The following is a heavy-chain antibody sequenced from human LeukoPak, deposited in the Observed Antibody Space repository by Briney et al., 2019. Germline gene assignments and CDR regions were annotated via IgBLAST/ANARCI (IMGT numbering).Heavy chain of an antibody. J-gene: IGHJ3*02. D-gene: IGHD3-3*01. CDR2: ISSTGGTI. Sequence: GGSLRLSCAASGFTFSSNSMNWVRQAPGKGLEWVSYISSTGGTIYYADSMKGRFTISRDNAKNSLYLQMNSLRVEDTAVYYCARTYDFGIGPPGDAFDNWGQGTLVTVFS. CDR1: GFTFSSNS. CDR3: ARTYDFGIGPPGDAFDN. V-gene: IGHV3-48*04.